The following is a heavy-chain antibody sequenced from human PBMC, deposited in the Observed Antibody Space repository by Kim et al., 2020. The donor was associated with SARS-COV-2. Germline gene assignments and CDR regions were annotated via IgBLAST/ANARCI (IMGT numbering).Heavy chain of an antibody. J-gene: IGHJ6*02. CDR2: IHWSGST. D-gene: IGHD5-18*01. V-gene: IGHV4-28*01. Sequence: SETLSLTCAVSGYSISTTYWWGWIRQPPGKGLEWILCIHWSGSTYYKPSLKSRVTMSVDTSKNQFFLKLSSVTAVDTAVYYCARNRPPGWLQYYHHYFDVDVWGQGTTVTVSS. CDR3: ARNRPPGWLQYYHHYFDVDV. CDR1: GYSISTTYW.